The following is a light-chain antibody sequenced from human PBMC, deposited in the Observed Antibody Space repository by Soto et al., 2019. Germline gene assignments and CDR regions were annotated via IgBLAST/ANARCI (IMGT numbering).Light chain of an antibody. CDR1: QSVSSSY. CDR2: GAS. V-gene: IGKV3-20*01. CDR3: QHYGSAPYT. J-gene: IGKJ2*01. Sequence: EIVLTQSPGTLSLSPGERATLSCRASQSVSSSYLAWYQQKPGQAPRLLIYGASSRATGIPDRFSGSGSGTDFTLTISRLEPEDFAEYYCQHYGSAPYTFGQGTNLEIK.